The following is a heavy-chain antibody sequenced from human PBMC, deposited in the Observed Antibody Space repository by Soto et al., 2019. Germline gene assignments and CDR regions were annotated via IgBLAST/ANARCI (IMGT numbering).Heavy chain of an antibody. CDR2: IYYSGST. CDR1: GGSISSGDYY. V-gene: IGHV4-30-4*01. CDR3: ARDNYYDSSGYYYHYFDY. D-gene: IGHD3-22*01. J-gene: IGHJ4*02. Sequence: SETLSLTCTVSGGSISSGDYYWSWIRQPPGKGLEWIGYIYYSGSTYYNPSLKSRVTISVDTSKNQFSLKLSSVTAADTAVYYCARDNYYDSSGYYYHYFDYWGQGTLVTISS.